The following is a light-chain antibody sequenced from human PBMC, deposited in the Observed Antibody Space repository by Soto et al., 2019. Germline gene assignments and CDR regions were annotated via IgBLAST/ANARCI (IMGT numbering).Light chain of an antibody. CDR3: SSYAGAHIV. CDR2: DVS. CDR1: SSDVGGYNY. V-gene: IGLV2-8*01. J-gene: IGLJ1*01. Sequence: QSVLTQPPSASGSPGQSVTISCTGTSSDVGGYNYVSWYQQHPGKAPKLMIYDVSQRHSGVPDRFSGSKSGNTASLTVSGLQAEDEADYYCSSYAGAHIVFGTGTKVTVL.